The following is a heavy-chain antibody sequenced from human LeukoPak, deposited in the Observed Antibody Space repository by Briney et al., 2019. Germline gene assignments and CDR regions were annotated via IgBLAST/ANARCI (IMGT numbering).Heavy chain of an antibody. D-gene: IGHD3-22*01. V-gene: IGHV4-39*01. Sequence: SETLSLTCTVSGGSLSSSDYYWGWLRQPPGKGLGWIGTIYYSGSTYYNPSLKSRVSISVDTSKNQFSLKLSSVTAADTAVYYCARHRASSRGGSGYSQGQFDYWGQGTLVTVSS. CDR2: IYYSGST. J-gene: IGHJ4*02. CDR3: ARHRASSRGGSGYSQGQFDY. CDR1: GGSLSSSDYY.